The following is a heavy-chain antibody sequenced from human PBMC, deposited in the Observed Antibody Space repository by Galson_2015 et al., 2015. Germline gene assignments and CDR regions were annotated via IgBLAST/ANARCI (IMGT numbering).Heavy chain of an antibody. D-gene: IGHD3-22*01. Sequence: SGAEVKKPGESLKISCAASGFTFSRYAMSWVRQAPGTGLEWVSAISGSGGSTYYADSVKGRFTISRDNSKNTLYLQMNSLRAEDTAVYYCAKVDSAYYYDSSGSLYYWGQGTLVTVSS. CDR2: ISGSGGST. CDR3: AKVDSAYYYDSSGSLYY. J-gene: IGHJ4*02. V-gene: IGHV3-23*01. CDR1: GFTFSRYA.